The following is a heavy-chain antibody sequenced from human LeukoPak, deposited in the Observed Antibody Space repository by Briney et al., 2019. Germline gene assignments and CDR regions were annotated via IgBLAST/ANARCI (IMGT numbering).Heavy chain of an antibody. Sequence: GGSLRLSCAASGFAFSIYGIHWVRQAPGKGLKWVAFISHDGSKKYYADSVKGRFTISRDNSENTVFLKMNSLRDEDTALYYCARDKYGYNTPIDYWGQGTLVTVAS. D-gene: IGHD5-24*01. CDR1: GFAFSIYG. J-gene: IGHJ4*02. CDR3: ARDKYGYNTPIDY. V-gene: IGHV3-30*03. CDR2: ISHDGSKK.